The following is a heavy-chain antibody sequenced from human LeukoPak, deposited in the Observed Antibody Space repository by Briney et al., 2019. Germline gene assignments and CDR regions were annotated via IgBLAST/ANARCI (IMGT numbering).Heavy chain of an antibody. V-gene: IGHV4-59*01. CDR2: NSYSGHT. J-gene: IGHJ5*01. Sequence: SETLSLTCTVSGGSISTYYWSWIRQPPGKGLEWIGYNSYSGHTNYNPSLKSRVTVSVDTSKNHFSLNLSSVTAADTAVYYCARVGSGSFDSWGQGTLVAVSS. CDR1: GGSISTYY. CDR3: ARVGSGSFDS. D-gene: IGHD1-26*01.